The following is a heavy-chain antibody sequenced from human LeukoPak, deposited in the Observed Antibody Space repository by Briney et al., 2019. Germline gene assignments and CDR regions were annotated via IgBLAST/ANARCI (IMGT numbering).Heavy chain of an antibody. J-gene: IGHJ4*02. V-gene: IGHV3-74*01. D-gene: IGHD6-19*01. CDR3: AREGIAVALDY. CDR2: INSDGSST. Sequence: GGSLRLSCATSGFSFSTYGMHWVRQAPGKGLVWVSRINSDGSSTSYADSVKGRFTISRDNAKNTLYLQMNSLRAEDTAVYYCAREGIAVALDYWGQGTLVTVSS. CDR1: GFSFSTYG.